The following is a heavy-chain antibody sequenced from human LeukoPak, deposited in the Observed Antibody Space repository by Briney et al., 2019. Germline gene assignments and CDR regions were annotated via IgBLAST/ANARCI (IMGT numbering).Heavy chain of an antibody. CDR3: ARDRELRGAFDI. CDR1: GGTFSSYA. CDR2: IIPIFGTA. D-gene: IGHD1-7*01. J-gene: IGHJ3*02. Sequence: EASVKVSCKASGGTFSSYAISWVRQAPGQGLEWMGGIIPIFGTANYAQKFQGRVTITADESTSTAYMELSSLRSEDTAVYYCARDRELRGAFDIWGQGTMVTVSS. V-gene: IGHV1-69*13.